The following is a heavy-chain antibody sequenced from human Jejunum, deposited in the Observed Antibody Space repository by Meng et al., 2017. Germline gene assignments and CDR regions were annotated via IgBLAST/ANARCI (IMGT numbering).Heavy chain of an antibody. V-gene: IGHV3-33*01. CDR3: ARDRGVRDLDH. CDR2: IWSDGSKK. Sequence: QVQVVEAGGGVVQPGRSLRLSCVASGISFSTSGMHWVRQAPGKGLEWVAMIWSDGSKKYYADSVKGRFTISRDNSKNTVDLQMDSLRADDTAVYYCARDRGVRDLDHWGQGTLVTVSS. J-gene: IGHJ4*02. CDR1: GISFSTSG. D-gene: IGHD3-10*01.